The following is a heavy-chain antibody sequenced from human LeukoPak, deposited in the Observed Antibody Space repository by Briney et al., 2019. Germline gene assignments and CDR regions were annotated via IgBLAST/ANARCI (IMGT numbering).Heavy chain of an antibody. D-gene: IGHD3-3*01. CDR3: ARGRIYRYYDFWPFDY. Sequence: SVKVSCKASGGTFSSYAISWVPHALGQGLEWMGGIIPIFGTPNYAQKFQGRVTITTDESTSTAYMELSSLRSEDTAVYYRARGRIYRYYDFWPFDYWGQGTLVTVSS. J-gene: IGHJ4*02. CDR2: IIPIFGTP. CDR1: GGTFSSYA. V-gene: IGHV1-69*05.